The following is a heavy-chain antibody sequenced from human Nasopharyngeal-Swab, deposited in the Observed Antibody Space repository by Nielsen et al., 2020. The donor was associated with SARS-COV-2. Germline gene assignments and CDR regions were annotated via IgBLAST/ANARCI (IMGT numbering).Heavy chain of an antibody. J-gene: IGHJ4*02. CDR2: ICSSSSYI. CDR3: AIDNYHGSGTLFDF. D-gene: IGHD3-10*01. CDR1: GFTFSSYS. Sequence: GESLKISCAASGFTFSSYSMNWVRQAPGKGLEWVAAICSSSSYIYYADSVKGRFTISRDNSKNSLYLQMNSLRAEDTAVYYCAIDNYHGSGTLFDFWGQGTLVTVSS. V-gene: IGHV3-21*01.